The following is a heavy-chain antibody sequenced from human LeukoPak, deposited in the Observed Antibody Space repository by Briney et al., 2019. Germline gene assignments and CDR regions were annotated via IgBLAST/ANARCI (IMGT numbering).Heavy chain of an antibody. CDR3: AKYRGFGDSYDS. Sequence: GGSLRLSCAASGFPSNSNAMSWVRQAPGKGLEWVSSIGDSGGNTYYADSVKGRFTISRDNSKNTLYLQMNSLRAEDTAVYYCAKYRGFGDSYDSWGQGTLVTVSS. CDR2: IGDSGGNT. CDR1: GFPSNSNA. V-gene: IGHV3-23*01. J-gene: IGHJ4*02. D-gene: IGHD3-10*01.